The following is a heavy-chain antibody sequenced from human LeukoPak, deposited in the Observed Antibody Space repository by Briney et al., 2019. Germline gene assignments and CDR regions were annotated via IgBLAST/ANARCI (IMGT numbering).Heavy chain of an antibody. CDR3: ARGYYDSSGYYPY. V-gene: IGHV4-34*01. CDR1: GGSFSSYY. D-gene: IGHD3-22*01. Sequence: SETLSLTCAVYGGSFSSYYWSWIRQPPGKGLEWIGEINHSGSTNYNPSLKSRVTISVDTSKNQFSLKLSSVTAADTAVYYCARGYYDSSGYYPYWGQGTLVTVSS. CDR2: INHSGST. J-gene: IGHJ4*02.